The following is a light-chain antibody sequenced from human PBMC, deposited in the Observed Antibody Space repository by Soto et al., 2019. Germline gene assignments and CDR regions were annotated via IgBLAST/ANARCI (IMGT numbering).Light chain of an antibody. CDR2: YAS. Sequence: IVMTQSPATLSVSPGERVTISCRASQSVTNTLAWYQHKPGQAPRLLISYASRGATGIPSRFSGSGSGTDFTLTISSLEPEDFAVYYCQQYGSSSWTFGQGTKVDIK. CDR3: QQYGSSSWT. J-gene: IGKJ1*01. V-gene: IGKV3-15*01. CDR1: QSVTNT.